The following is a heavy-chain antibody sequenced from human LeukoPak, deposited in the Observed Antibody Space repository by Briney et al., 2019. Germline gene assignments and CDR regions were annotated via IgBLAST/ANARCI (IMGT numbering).Heavy chain of an antibody. J-gene: IGHJ6*02. D-gene: IGHD4-17*01. V-gene: IGHV4-34*01. CDR1: GGSFSGYY. CDR2: INHSGST. CDR3: ARGGTTVVTPDYYYYGMDV. Sequence: KPSETLSLTCAVYGGSFSGYYWSWIRQPPGKGLEWIGEINHSGSTNYNPSLKSRVTISVDTSKNQFSLKLSSVTAADTAVYYCARGGTTVVTPDYYYYGMDVWGQGTTVTVSS.